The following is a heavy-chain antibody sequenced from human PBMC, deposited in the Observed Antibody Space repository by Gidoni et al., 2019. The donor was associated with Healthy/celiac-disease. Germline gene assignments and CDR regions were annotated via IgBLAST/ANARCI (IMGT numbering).Heavy chain of an antibody. CDR3: TTGYSSGSHPASVDY. J-gene: IGHJ4*02. D-gene: IGHD6-19*01. CDR1: GFTFSNAW. Sequence: EVQLVESGGGLVKPGGSLRLSCAASGFTFSNAWMSWVRQAPGKGLEWVGRIKSKTDGGTTDYAAPVKGRFTISRDDSKNTLYLQMNSLKTEDTAVYYCTTGYSSGSHPASVDYWGQGTLVTVSS. V-gene: IGHV3-15*01. CDR2: IKSKTDGGTT.